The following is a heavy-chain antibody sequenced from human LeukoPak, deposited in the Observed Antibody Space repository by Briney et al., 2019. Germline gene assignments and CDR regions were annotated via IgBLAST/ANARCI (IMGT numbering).Heavy chain of an antibody. CDR1: GGSISSSSYY. CDR2: ISYSSNAI. Sequence: LSLTCTVSGGSISSSSYYWGWIRQPPGKGLEWISYISYSSNAIYYADSVKGRFTISRDNAKNSLYLQMNSLRAEDTAVYYCARRGSSWTHFDYWGQGTLVTVSS. D-gene: IGHD6-13*01. CDR3: ARRGSSWTHFDY. V-gene: IGHV3-11*04. J-gene: IGHJ4*02.